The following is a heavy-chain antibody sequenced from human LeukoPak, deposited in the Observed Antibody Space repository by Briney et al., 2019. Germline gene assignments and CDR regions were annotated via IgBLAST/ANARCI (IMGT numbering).Heavy chain of an antibody. V-gene: IGHV3-23*01. J-gene: IGHJ6*03. CDR1: GLTFSTYA. Sequence: GGSLRLSCVASGLTFSTYAMNWVRQSPGKGLQWVSSISGSGGTTYIADSVKGRFTISRDNSKNTLFLEMSSLGVEDTALYYCAKGAVESLDYYFYMEVWGTGTTVTVSS. CDR2: ISGSGGTT. D-gene: IGHD2-15*01. CDR3: AKGAVESLDYYFYMEV.